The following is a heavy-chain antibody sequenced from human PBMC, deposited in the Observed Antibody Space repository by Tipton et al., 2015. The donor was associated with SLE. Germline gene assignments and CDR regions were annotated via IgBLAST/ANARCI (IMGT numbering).Heavy chain of an antibody. Sequence: TLSLTCAVSGGSFNGYSWSWVRQPPGKGLEWIGGIHHRGSTYYNPSLKSRVTISVDTSKNQFSLKLSSVTAADTAIYYCARRQRGYSYAPFDNWGQGTLVPVSS. D-gene: IGHD5-18*01. CDR2: IHHRGST. J-gene: IGHJ4*02. CDR3: ARRQRGYSYAPFDN. CDR1: GGSFNGYS. V-gene: IGHV4-34*01.